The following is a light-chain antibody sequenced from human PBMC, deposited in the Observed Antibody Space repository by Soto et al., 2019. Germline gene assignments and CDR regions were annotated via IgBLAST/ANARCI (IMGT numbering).Light chain of an antibody. J-gene: IGKJ4*01. CDR2: DAS. CDR1: QSVKNNY. V-gene: IGKV3-20*01. CDR3: QQYGSTPLT. Sequence: EIVLKQSPDTLSLSPGERATLSCRASQSVKNNYLARYQQKPGQPPRFIIYDASSRATGIPDRFSGSGSGTDFNLTISRLEPEDFAVYYCQQYGSTPLTFGGGTKVDIK.